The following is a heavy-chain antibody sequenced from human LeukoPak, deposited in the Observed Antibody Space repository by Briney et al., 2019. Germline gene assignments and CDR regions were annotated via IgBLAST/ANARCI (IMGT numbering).Heavy chain of an antibody. CDR3: ARDGVTDGMDV. D-gene: IGHD5-18*01. CDR1: GYTFTSYY. V-gene: IGHV1-46*01. J-gene: IGHJ6*02. Sequence: AAVKVSCKASGYTFTSYYMNWVRQAPGQGLEWMGITNPSGGSTSYAQKFQDRVAMTRDTSRSTVYMELSSLTSEDTAVYYCARDGVTDGMDVWGQGTTVTVS. CDR2: TNPSGGST.